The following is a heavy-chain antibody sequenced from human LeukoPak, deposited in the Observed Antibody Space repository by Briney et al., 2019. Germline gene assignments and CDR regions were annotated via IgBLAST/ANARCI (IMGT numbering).Heavy chain of an antibody. V-gene: IGHV4-38-2*01. CDR1: GYSISSGYY. CDR2: IYHSGST. Sequence: SETLSLTCALSGYSISSGYYWGWIRQPPGTGLEWIGSIYHSGSTYYNPSLKSRVTISVDTSKNQFSLKLSSVTAADAAVYYCAGGITFGGVIVPQPFDYWGQGTLVTVSS. D-gene: IGHD3-16*02. J-gene: IGHJ4*02. CDR3: AGGITFGGVIVPQPFDY.